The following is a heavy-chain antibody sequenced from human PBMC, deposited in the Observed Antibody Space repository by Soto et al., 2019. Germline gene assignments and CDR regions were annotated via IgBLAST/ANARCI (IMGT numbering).Heavy chain of an antibody. J-gene: IGHJ4*02. CDR1: GFTFSIYS. CDR2: ISSGPTPI. V-gene: IGHV3-48*02. Sequence: EVQLVESGGGLVQPGGSLRLSCAASGFTFSIYSMNWVRQAPGKGLEWIAYISSGPTPIYYADSVKGRFTVSRDNAKNSLYLQMNSLRDEDTAVYYCARDDHNSSGWDVDYWGQGTLVTVAS. D-gene: IGHD6-19*01. CDR3: ARDDHNSSGWDVDY.